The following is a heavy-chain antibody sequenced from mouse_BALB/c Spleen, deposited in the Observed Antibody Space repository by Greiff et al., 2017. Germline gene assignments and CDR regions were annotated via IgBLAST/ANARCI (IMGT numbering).Heavy chain of an antibody. CDR2: INPSTGYT. V-gene: IGHV1-7*01. CDR3: ARLDYYGSSSFDY. Sequence: QVQLQQSGAELAKPGASVKMSCKASGYTFTSYWMHWVKQRPGQGLEWIGYINPSTGYTEYNQKFKDKATLTADKSSSTAYMQLSSLTSEDSAVYYCARLDYYGSSSFDYWGQGTTLTVSS. CDR1: GYTFTSYW. D-gene: IGHD1-1*01. J-gene: IGHJ2*01.